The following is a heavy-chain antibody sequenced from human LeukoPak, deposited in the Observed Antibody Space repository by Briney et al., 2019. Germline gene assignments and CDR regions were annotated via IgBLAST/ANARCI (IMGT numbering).Heavy chain of an antibody. V-gene: IGHV3-15*01. CDR2: IKSKTDGGTT. Sequence: GGSLRLSCAASGFTFSNAWMSWVRQAPGKGLEWVGRIKSKTDGGTTDYAAPVKGRFTISRDDSKNTLYLQMNSLRAEDTAVYYCAKVRASKGYYYYGMDVWGQGTTVTVSS. CDR3: AKVRASKGYYYYGMDV. J-gene: IGHJ6*02. CDR1: GFTFSNAW.